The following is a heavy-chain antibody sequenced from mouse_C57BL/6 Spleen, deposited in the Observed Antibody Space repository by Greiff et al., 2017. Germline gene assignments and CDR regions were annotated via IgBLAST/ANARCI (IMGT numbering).Heavy chain of an antibody. D-gene: IGHD2-4*01. V-gene: IGHV1-81*01. Sequence: QVQLQQSGAELARPGASVKLSCKASGYTFTSYGISWVKQRTGQGLEWIGELYPRSGNTYYNEKFKGKATLNADKSSSTAYMELRSLTSEHSAVYFGARDDYNIGNYCAMDYWGQGTSVTVSS. CDR1: GYTFTSYG. CDR3: ARDDYNIGNYCAMDY. J-gene: IGHJ4*01. CDR2: LYPRSGNT.